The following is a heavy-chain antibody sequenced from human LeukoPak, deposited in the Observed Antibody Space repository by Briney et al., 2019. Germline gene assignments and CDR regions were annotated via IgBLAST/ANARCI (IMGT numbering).Heavy chain of an antibody. CDR2: INHSGST. D-gene: IGHD6-13*01. J-gene: IGHJ4*02. V-gene: IGHV4-34*01. CDR1: GGSFSGYY. CDR3: ARGRRVAAAYDY. Sequence: TPSETLSLTCAVYGGSFSGYYWSWIRQPPGKGLEWIGEINHSGSTNYNPSLKSRVTISVDTSKNQFSLKLGSVTAADTAVYYCARGRRVAAAYDYWGQGTLVTVSS.